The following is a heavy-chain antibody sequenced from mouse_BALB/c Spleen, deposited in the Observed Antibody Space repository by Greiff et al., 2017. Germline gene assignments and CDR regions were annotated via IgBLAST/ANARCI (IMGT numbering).Heavy chain of an antibody. CDR3: AREGMITLSY. CDR1: GFNIKDYY. J-gene: IGHJ3*01. V-gene: IGHV14-1*02. Sequence: EVQLQQSGAELVRPGALVKLSCKASGFNIKDYYMHWVKQRPEQGLEWIGWIDPENGNTIYDPKFQGKASITAATSSNTAYLQLSSLTSEDTAVYYCAREGMITLSYWGQGTLVTVSA. D-gene: IGHD2-4*01. CDR2: IDPENGNT.